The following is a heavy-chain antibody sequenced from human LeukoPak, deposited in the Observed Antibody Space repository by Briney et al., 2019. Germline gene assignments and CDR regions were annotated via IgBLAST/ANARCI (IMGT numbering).Heavy chain of an antibody. D-gene: IGHD6-13*01. Sequence: PGGSLRLSCAASGFTFSNSAMHWVRQAAGKGLEWVAVTSYDEVNKYYADSVKGRFYISRDNSKNTLYLQMNSLRAEDTAVYYCAKDRRAATGLWYFDLWGRGTLVTVSS. CDR2: TSYDEVNK. J-gene: IGHJ2*01. V-gene: IGHV3-30-3*01. CDR3: AKDRRAATGLWYFDL. CDR1: GFTFSNSA.